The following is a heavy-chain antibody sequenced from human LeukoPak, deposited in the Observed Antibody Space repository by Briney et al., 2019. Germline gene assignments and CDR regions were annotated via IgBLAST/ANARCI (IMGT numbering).Heavy chain of an antibody. D-gene: IGHD2-15*01. CDR3: ARENCSGGSCYSIYYYYYMDV. V-gene: IGHV4-34*01. CDR2: INHSGST. J-gene: IGHJ6*03. Sequence: SETLSLTCAVYGGSFSGYYWSWIRQPPGKGLEWIGEINHSGSTNYNPSLKSRVTISVDTSKNQFPLKLSSVTAADTAVYYCARENCSGGSCYSIYYYYYMDVWGKGTTVTVSS. CDR1: GGSFSGYY.